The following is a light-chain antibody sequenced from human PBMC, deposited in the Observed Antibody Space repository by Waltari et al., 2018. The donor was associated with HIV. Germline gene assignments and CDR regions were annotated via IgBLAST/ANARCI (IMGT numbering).Light chain of an antibody. Sequence: QSALTQPRSVSGSPGQSVSISCTGTSGDVGGYNSVSWYQQHPCKAPKLMIYDFSKRPSGVPDRFSASKSGNTASLTISELQAEDEADYYCCSYAGSYNLYVFGTGTKVTV. J-gene: IGLJ1*01. CDR2: DFS. CDR3: CSYAGSYNLYV. CDR1: SGDVGGYNS. V-gene: IGLV2-11*01.